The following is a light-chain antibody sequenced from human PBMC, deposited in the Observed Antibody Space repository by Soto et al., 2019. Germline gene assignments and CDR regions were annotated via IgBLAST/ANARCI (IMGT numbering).Light chain of an antibody. CDR3: QQRSNGLT. J-gene: IGKJ4*01. Sequence: IVLTQSPATLSLSPGERATLSCRASQSVSRYLAWYQQKPGQAPRLLIYDASNRATGIPARFSGSGSGTDFTLTISSLEPEDFAVYYCQQRSNGLTFGGGTKV. V-gene: IGKV3-11*01. CDR1: QSVSRY. CDR2: DAS.